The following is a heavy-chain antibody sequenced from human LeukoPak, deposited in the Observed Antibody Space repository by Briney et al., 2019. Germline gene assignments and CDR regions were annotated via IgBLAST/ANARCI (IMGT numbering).Heavy chain of an antibody. V-gene: IGHV3-23*01. Sequence: GGALRLSCVDPGVSFSNSAMSSVRPAPGEGVWWVSALSSSGGSTYYDDSVKGRFTISRDNSKNTLYLQMKSLRAEDTAVYDYAKYGASYHTPFDYWGQGTLVTVSS. CDR1: GVSFSNSA. CDR2: LSSSGGST. D-gene: IGHD1-26*01. J-gene: IGHJ4*02. CDR3: AKYGASYHTPFDY.